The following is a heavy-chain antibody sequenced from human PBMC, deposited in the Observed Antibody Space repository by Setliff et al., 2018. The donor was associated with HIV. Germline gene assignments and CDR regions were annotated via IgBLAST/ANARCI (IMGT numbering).Heavy chain of an antibody. D-gene: IGHD3-10*01. J-gene: IGHJ4*01. CDR2: INVGNGDT. CDR3: ARGALLAVFDFDH. Sequence: ASVKVSCKASGYSFTFYGLNWVRQAPGQSLEWMGWINVGNGDTKYSQDLQGRITITRDTSANTAYMELSRLRSDDTAVYFCARGALLAVFDFDHWGHGTLVTVSS. CDR1: GYSFTFYG. V-gene: IGHV1-3*01.